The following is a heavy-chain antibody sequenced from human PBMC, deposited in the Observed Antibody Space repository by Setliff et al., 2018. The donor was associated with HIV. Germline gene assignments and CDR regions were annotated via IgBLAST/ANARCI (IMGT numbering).Heavy chain of an antibody. CDR3: ARGYCGGGICYSPNWLDP. CDR2: IIPILGTA. Sequence: SVKVSCKASGGTFSSYAISWVRQAPGQGLEWMGGIIPILGTANYAQKFQGRVTITTDESTSTAYMELSSLRSEDTAVYYCARGYCGGGICYSPNWLDPWGQGTLVTVSS. D-gene: IGHD2-15*01. CDR1: GGTFSSYA. V-gene: IGHV1-69*05. J-gene: IGHJ5*02.